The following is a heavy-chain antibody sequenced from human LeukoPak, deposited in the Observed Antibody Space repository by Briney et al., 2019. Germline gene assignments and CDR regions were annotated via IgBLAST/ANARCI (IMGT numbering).Heavy chain of an antibody. CDR3: ARFIAAANDAFDI. V-gene: IGHV3-21*01. CDR1: GFTFSSDS. Sequence: GGSLRLSCAASGFTFSSDSMNWVRQAPGKGLEWVSSISSSISYIYYADSVKGRFTISRDNAKNSLYLQMNSLRAEDTAVYYCARFIAAANDAFDIWGQGTMVTVSS. J-gene: IGHJ3*02. CDR2: ISSSISYI. D-gene: IGHD6-13*01.